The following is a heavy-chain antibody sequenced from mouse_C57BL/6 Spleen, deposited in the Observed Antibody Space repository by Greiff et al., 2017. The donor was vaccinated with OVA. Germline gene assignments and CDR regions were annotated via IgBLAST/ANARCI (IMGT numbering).Heavy chain of an antibody. CDR3: ARGGITTVVATYYWYCDV. CDR1: GYTFTDYY. J-gene: IGHJ1*03. CDR2: INPYNGGT. D-gene: IGHD1-1*01. V-gene: IGHV1-19*01. Sequence: EVQLQQSGPVLVKPGASVKMSCKASGYTFTDYYMNWVKQSHGKSLEWIGVINPYNGGTSYNQKFKGKATLTVDKSSSTAYMELNSLTSEDSAVYYCARGGITTVVATYYWYCDVWGTGTTVTVSS.